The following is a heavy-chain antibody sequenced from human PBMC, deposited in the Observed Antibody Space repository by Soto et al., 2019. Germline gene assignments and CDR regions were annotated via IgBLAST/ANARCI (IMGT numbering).Heavy chain of an antibody. CDR2: ISYDGSNK. CDR3: VKVPWVVAAGVLYSWYGDV. Sequence: GGSLILSCAASGFTFSSYRLHWLRQAPGNGLEWVAVISYDGSNKYYTDSMKGRFTISRDNSKNTLYLQMNSLRAEDTAVYYCVKVPWVVAAGVLYSWYGDVWGKGTKVTV. V-gene: IGHV3-30*18. J-gene: IGHJ6*03. D-gene: IGHD2-15*01. CDR1: GFTFSSYR.